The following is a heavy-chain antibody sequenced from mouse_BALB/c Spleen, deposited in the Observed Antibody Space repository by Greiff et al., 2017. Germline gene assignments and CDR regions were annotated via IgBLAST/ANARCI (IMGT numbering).Heavy chain of an antibody. J-gene: IGHJ4*01. D-gene: IGHD1-1*01. CDR2: IWGDGST. V-gene: IGHV2-6-7*01. CDR1: GFSLTGYG. Sequence: QVQLKESGPGLVAPSQSLSITCTVSGFSLTGYGVNWVRQPPGKGLEWLGMIWGDGSTDYNSALKSRLSISKDNSKSQVFLKMNSLQTDDTARYYCAYYGSSYAMDYWGQGTSVTVSS. CDR3: AYYGSSYAMDY.